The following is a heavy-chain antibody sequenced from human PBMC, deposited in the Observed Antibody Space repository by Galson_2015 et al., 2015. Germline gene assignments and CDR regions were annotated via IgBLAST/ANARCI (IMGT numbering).Heavy chain of an antibody. D-gene: IGHD2-8*01. Sequence: SLRLSCAASGFIFSNAWLTWVRQAPGKGLEWVGRIKSKTAGGTPDYAAPVKGRFTISRDDSKNTLYLQMNSLETEDTAVYYCTTEMEGKGFWGQGTLVTVSS. CDR3: TTEMEGKGF. CDR1: GFIFSNAW. CDR2: IKSKTAGGTP. V-gene: IGHV3-15*01. J-gene: IGHJ4*02.